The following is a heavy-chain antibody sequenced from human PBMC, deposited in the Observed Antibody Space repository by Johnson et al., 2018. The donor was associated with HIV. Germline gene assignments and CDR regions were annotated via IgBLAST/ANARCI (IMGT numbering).Heavy chain of an antibody. Sequence: VQLVESGGGLVQPGGSLRLSCAASGFTFSSYDMHWVRQATGKGLEWVSAIGTAGDTYYPGSVKGRFTISRDNSKNTLYLQMNSLRAEDTAVYYCAKDLGRTMIVVVIDAFDIWGQGTMVTVSS. CDR3: AKDLGRTMIVVVIDAFDI. J-gene: IGHJ3*02. CDR1: GFTFSSYD. D-gene: IGHD3-22*01. CDR2: IGTAGDT. V-gene: IGHV3-13*01.